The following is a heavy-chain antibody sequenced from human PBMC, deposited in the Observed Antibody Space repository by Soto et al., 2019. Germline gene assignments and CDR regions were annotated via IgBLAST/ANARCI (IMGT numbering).Heavy chain of an antibody. CDR2: IYYSGST. Sequence: SETLSLTCTVSGGSISSYYWSWIRQPPGKGLEWIGYIYYSGSTNYNPSLKSRVTISVDTSKNQFSLKLSSVTAADTAVYYCARRKEYSSSFWFDPWGQGTLVTVSS. J-gene: IGHJ5*02. V-gene: IGHV4-59*08. CDR1: GGSISSYY. D-gene: IGHD6-6*01. CDR3: ARRKEYSSSFWFDP.